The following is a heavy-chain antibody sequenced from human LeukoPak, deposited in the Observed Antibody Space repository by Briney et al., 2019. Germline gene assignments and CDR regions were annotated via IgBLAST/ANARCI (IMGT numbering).Heavy chain of an antibody. Sequence: PGGSLRLSCAASGFTVSSNYMSWVRQAPGKGLEWVSVIYSGGSTYYADSVKGRFTISRDNSKNTLYLQMNSLRAEDTAVYYCASCSPGGGRPLCYWGQGTLVTVSS. J-gene: IGHJ4*02. V-gene: IGHV3-53*01. D-gene: IGHD3-16*01. CDR1: GFTVSSNY. CDR3: ASCSPGGGRPLCY. CDR2: IYSGGST.